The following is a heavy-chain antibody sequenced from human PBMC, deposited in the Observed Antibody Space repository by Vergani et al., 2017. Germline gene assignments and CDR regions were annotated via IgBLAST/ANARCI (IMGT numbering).Heavy chain of an antibody. Sequence: EVHLVESGGGLVQPGRSLRLSCTGSGFTFGDHAMSWVRQAPGKGLEWVGFMRSRDFGGTTEYTEYAASVRDRFVFSRDDSKSIAYLQMDSLITEDTAVYYWTRGVYTAGAYWTDYWGQGTLVTVSS. D-gene: IGHD2-8*02. CDR2: MRSRDFGGTT. CDR1: GFTFGDHA. CDR3: TRGVYTAGAYWTDY. J-gene: IGHJ4*02. V-gene: IGHV3-49*04.